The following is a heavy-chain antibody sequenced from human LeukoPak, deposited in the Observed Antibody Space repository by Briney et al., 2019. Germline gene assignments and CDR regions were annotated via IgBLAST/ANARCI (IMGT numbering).Heavy chain of an antibody. Sequence: GGSLRLSCAASGFTFSDYYMSWIRQAPGKGLEWVSYISSSGSTIYYADSVKGRFTISRDNAKNSLYLQMNSLRAEDTAVYYCARHRSSGYSTFDYWGQGTLVTVSS. D-gene: IGHD3-22*01. V-gene: IGHV3-11*04. CDR1: GFTFSDYY. CDR2: ISSSGSTI. CDR3: ARHRSSGYSTFDY. J-gene: IGHJ4*02.